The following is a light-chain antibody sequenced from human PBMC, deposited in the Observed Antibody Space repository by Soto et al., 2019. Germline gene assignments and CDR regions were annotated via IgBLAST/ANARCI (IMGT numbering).Light chain of an antibody. Sequence: QSVLTQPPSASGSPGQSVTISCTGTSSDVGSYNYVSWYQQHPGKAPKLMICEVTKRPSGVPDRFSGPKSGNTASLTVSGLQAEDEADYYCSSYAGNNHFVFGTGTKVTVL. V-gene: IGLV2-8*01. J-gene: IGLJ1*01. CDR1: SSDVGSYNY. CDR2: EVT. CDR3: SSYAGNNHFV.